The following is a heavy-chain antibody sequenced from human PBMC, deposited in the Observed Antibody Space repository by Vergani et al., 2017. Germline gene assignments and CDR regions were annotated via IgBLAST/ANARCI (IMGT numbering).Heavy chain of an antibody. CDR1: GASVNSYY. Sequence: QVKLQESGPGLVKPSETLYLTCTVSGASVNSYYWSWIRQPPGKGLEWMGYVSFRGDTLYDPSVKGRMTISLNTSSNQFSLYLTSVTAADTAVYYCARSRIYYGEGSPDYWGQGTLVTVSS. CDR2: VSFRGDT. CDR3: ARSRIYYGEGSPDY. J-gene: IGHJ4*02. V-gene: IGHV4-59*02. D-gene: IGHD3-10*01.